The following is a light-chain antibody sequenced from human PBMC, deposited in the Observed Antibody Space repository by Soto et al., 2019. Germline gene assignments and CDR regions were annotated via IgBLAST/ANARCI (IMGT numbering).Light chain of an antibody. Sequence: QSALTQPPSASGSSGQSVTISCTGTSSDVGGYNYVSWYQQHPGKAPKLMIYAVSERPSGVPDRFSCSKSGNTASLTVSGPQGEGEGDYYCPSNAGHNHFVFGGGTQLTVL. CDR1: SSDVGGYNY. V-gene: IGLV2-8*01. CDR2: AVS. CDR3: PSNAGHNHFV. J-gene: IGLJ2*01.